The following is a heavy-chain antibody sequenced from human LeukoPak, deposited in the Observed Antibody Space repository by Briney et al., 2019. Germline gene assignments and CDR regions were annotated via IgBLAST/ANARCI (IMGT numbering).Heavy chain of an antibody. CDR1: GYTFTSYA. CDR2: INTNTGNP. J-gene: IGHJ3*02. D-gene: IGHD3-9*01. V-gene: IGHV7-4-1*02. CDR3: ARDGDVLRYFDWFYAFDI. Sequence: ASVKVSCKSSGYTFTSYAMNWVRQAPGQGLEWMGWINTNTGNPTYAQGFTGRFVFSLDTSVSTAYLQISSLKAEDTAVYYCARDGDVLRYFDWFYAFDIWGQGTMVTVSS.